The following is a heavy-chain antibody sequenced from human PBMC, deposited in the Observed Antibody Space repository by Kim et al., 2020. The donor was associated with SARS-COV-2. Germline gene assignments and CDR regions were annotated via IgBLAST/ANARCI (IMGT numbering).Heavy chain of an antibody. V-gene: IGHV4-59*08. D-gene: IGHD6-13*01. J-gene: IGHJ6*01. CDR1: GGSMSNCY. CDR2: IFYSWNT. CDR3: SRLAPLAAVGCDYYHPLD. Sequence: SETLSLTCSVSGGSMSNCYWTWIRRYPGKRLEYRGDIFYSWNTDYNHSLRSRVTISVDTSRKEFSLEVRSSTAADAAVYFFSRLAPLAAVGCDYYHPLD.